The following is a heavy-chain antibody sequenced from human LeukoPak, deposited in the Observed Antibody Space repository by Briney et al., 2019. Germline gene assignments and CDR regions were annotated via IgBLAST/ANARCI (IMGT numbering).Heavy chain of an antibody. J-gene: IGHJ4*02. Sequence: GGSLRLSCAASGFTFSGSAMHWVRQASGKGLEGVGRIRSKANSYATAYAASVKGRFTISRDDSKNTAYLQMNSLKTEDTAVYYCTRDYYYGSGSYYEDWGQGTLVTVSS. D-gene: IGHD3-10*01. V-gene: IGHV3-73*01. CDR3: TRDYYYGSGSYYED. CDR2: IRSKANSYAT. CDR1: GFTFSGSA.